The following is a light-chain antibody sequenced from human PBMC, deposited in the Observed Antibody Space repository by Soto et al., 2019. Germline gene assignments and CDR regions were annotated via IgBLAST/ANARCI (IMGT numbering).Light chain of an antibody. CDR1: HSDGNTY. Sequence: DVVMTQSQLSLPVTLGQPASISCRTSHSDGNTYLSWFQQRPGQSPRRLIYRASNRDSGVPDRFSGSGSGTDFTLQINRVEAEVVGIYYCMQGTHWPPTFGRGTRVEIK. V-gene: IGKV2-30*01. J-gene: IGKJ1*01. CDR2: RAS. CDR3: MQGTHWPPT.